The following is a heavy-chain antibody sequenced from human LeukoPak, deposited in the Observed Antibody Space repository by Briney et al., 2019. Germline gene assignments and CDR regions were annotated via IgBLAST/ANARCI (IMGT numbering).Heavy chain of an antibody. CDR1: GYTFTIYD. Sequence: ASVRVSFKASGYTFTIYDINWVRQAPGQGREWMGWMNPNSGNTGYAQKFQAIVTMTRNTSISTAYMELSSLRSEDTAVYYCARRHYYYYMDVWGKGTTVTVSS. J-gene: IGHJ6*03. CDR2: MNPNSGNT. V-gene: IGHV1-8*01. CDR3: ARRHYYYYMDV.